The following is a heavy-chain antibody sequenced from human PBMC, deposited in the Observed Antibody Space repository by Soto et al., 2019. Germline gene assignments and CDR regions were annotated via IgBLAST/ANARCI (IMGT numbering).Heavy chain of an antibody. V-gene: IGHV1-8*01. Sequence: ASVKVSCKASGYTFTSYDINWVRQATGQGLEWMGWMNPNSGNTGYAQKFQGRVTMTRNTSISTAYMELNSLKIEDTAVYYCVRVPTPVPAALDIWGQGTMVTVSS. D-gene: IGHD2-15*01. CDR2: MNPNSGNT. CDR3: VRVPTPVPAALDI. CDR1: GYTFTSYD. J-gene: IGHJ3*02.